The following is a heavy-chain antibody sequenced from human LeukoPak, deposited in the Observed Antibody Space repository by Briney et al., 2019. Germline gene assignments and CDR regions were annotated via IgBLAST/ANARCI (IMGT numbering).Heavy chain of an antibody. D-gene: IGHD5-18*01. J-gene: IGHJ4*02. CDR3: AKRIQSAMATGY. Sequence: GGSLRLSCAAPGLTFSNYAMHWVRQAPGKGLEWVAVISYDGSNKYYADSVKGRFTISRDNSKNMLYLQMDSLRAEDTAVYYCAKRIQSAMATGYWGQGTLVTVSS. CDR1: GLTFSNYA. V-gene: IGHV3-30*18. CDR2: ISYDGSNK.